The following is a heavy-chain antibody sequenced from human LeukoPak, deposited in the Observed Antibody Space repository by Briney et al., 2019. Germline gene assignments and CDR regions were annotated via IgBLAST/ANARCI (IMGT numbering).Heavy chain of an antibody. J-gene: IGHJ5*02. Sequence: GGSLRLSCAASGFTVRDNYMSWVRQAPGEGLEWVSVIYTGGSTYYADSVKGRFTISRDNSEKKVYLQMNSLRADDTAIYYCARGIHASGWANWFDPGGQGTLVTVSS. D-gene: IGHD6-19*01. CDR3: ARGIHASGWANWFDP. V-gene: IGHV3-53*01. CDR1: GFTVRDNY. CDR2: IYTGGST.